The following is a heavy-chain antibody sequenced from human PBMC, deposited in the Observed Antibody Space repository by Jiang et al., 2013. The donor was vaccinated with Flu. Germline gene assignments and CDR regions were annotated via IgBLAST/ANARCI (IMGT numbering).Heavy chain of an antibody. CDR3: ARGVKHANWFLDL. D-gene: IGHD3-10*01. CDR2: ISYDEITK. CDR1: GFTFNTYS. V-gene: IGHV3-33*05. Sequence: VQLVESGGGVVQPGGSLRLSCAASGFTFNTYSIHWVRHTPGQGLEWVAVISYDEITKFHADSVRGRFTISRDNSESSVYLQLNSLRAEDTAMYYCARGVKHANWFLDLWGRG. J-gene: IGHJ2*01.